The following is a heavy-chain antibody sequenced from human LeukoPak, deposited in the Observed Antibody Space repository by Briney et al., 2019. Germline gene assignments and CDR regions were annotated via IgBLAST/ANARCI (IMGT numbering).Heavy chain of an antibody. CDR2: ISSSSSYI. Sequence: GGSPRLSCAASGFTFSSYSMNWVRQAPGKGLEWVSSISSSSSYIYYADSVKGRFTISRDNAKNSLYLQMNSLRAEDTAVYYCAREGDSGYSSSWYYVQGCGMDVWGQGTTVTVSS. V-gene: IGHV3-21*01. D-gene: IGHD6-13*01. J-gene: IGHJ6*02. CDR1: GFTFSSYS. CDR3: AREGDSGYSSSWYYVQGCGMDV.